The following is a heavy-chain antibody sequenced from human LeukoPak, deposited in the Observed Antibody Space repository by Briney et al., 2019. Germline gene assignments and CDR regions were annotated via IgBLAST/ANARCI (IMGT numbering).Heavy chain of an antibody. CDR1: GGSISSYY. CDR3: ARLYSPDISTGYYYYYYYGMDV. D-gene: IGHD3-9*01. V-gene: IGHV4-59*08. CDR2: IYYSGST. J-gene: IGHJ6*02. Sequence: SETLSLTCTVSGGSISSYYWSWIRQPPGKGLEWIGYIYYSGSTNYNPSLKSRVTISVDTSKNQFSLKLSSVTAADTAVYYCARLYSPDISTGYYYYYYYGMDVWGQGTTVTVSS.